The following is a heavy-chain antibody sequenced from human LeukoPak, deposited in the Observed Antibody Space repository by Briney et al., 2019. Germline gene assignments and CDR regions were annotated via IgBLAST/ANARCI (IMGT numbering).Heavy chain of an antibody. J-gene: IGHJ4*02. Sequence: PGGSLRLSCAASGFTFSSYWMSWVRQAPGKGLEWVANIKQDGSEKYYVDSVKGRFTISRDNAKNSLYLQMNSLRAEDTAVYYCARDNLPFDYYGSGSQDSFDYWGQGTLVTVSS. CDR3: ARDNLPFDYYGSGSQDSFDY. CDR2: IKQDGSEK. D-gene: IGHD3-10*01. CDR1: GFTFSSYW. V-gene: IGHV3-7*01.